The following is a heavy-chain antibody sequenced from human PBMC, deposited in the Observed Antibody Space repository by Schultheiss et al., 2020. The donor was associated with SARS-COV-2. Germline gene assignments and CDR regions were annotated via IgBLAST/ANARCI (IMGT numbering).Heavy chain of an antibody. CDR3: ARDNTYFGPMDV. D-gene: IGHD2/OR15-2a*01. V-gene: IGHV3-30*03. CDR2: ISYDGSNK. CDR1: GFTFDDYA. J-gene: IGHJ6*02. Sequence: GGSLRLSCAASGFTFDDYAMHWVRQAPGKGLEWVAVISYDGSNKYYADSVKGRFTISRDNAKDSLYLQLNSLRAEDTAVYYCARDNTYFGPMDVWGQGTTVTVSS.